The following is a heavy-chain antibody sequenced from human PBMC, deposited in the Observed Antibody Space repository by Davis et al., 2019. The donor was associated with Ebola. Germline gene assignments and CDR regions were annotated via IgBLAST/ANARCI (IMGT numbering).Heavy chain of an antibody. CDR2: INEDGNII. CDR3: SKDGMGGY. J-gene: IGHJ4*02. V-gene: IGHV3-74*01. Sequence: PGGSLRLSCEASGFTFSRSWIHWVRQAPGKGLVWVSRINEDGNIIYYADSVKGRFTLSRDNAKNTVYLQMNSLRAEDTAVYYCSKDGMGGYWGQGTLVTVSS. CDR1: GFTFSRSW. D-gene: IGHD3-16*01.